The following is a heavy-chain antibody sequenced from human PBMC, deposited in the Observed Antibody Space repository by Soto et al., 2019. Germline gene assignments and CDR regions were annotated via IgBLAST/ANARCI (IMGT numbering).Heavy chain of an antibody. D-gene: IGHD1-1*01. CDR1: GGSISSSNW. CDR3: ASDRETGGMDV. Sequence: PSETLAVPCAVSGGSISSSNWGRWVRQPPGKGLEWIGEIYHSGSTNYNPSLKSRVTISVDKSKNQFSLKLSSVTAADTAVYYCASDRETGGMDVWGQGTTVTVYS. CDR2: IYHSGST. V-gene: IGHV4-4*02. J-gene: IGHJ6*02.